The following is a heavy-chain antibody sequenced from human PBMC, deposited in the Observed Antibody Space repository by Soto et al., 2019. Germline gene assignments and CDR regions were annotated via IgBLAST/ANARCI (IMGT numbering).Heavy chain of an antibody. V-gene: IGHV1-46*03. CDR2: INPSGGST. D-gene: IGHD6-13*01. CDR1: GYTFTSYY. J-gene: IGHJ6*02. Sequence: QVQLVQSGAEVKKPGASVKVSCKASGYTFTSYYMHWVRQAPGQGLEWMGIINPSGGSTSYAQKFQGRVTMTRDTYTSTVYMELSSLRYEDTAVYYCASGLAAAGTEQDYDYYYGMDVWGQGTTVTVAS. CDR3: ASGLAAAGTEQDYDYYYGMDV.